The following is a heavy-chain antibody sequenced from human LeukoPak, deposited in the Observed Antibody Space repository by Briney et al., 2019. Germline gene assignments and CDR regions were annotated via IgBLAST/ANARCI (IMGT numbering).Heavy chain of an antibody. D-gene: IGHD5-18*01. Sequence: LSLTCTVSGGSISSSSYYWGWIRQPPGKGLEWVSYISSSGSTIYYADSVKGRFTISRDNAKNSLYLQMNSLRAEDTAVYYCARDPSTAMDYWGQGTLVTVSS. CDR2: ISSSGSTI. J-gene: IGHJ4*02. V-gene: IGHV3-11*01. CDR1: GGSISSSSYY. CDR3: ARDPSTAMDY.